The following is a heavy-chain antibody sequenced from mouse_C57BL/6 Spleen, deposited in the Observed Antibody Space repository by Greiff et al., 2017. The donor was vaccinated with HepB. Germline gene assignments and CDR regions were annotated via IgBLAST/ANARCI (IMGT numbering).Heavy chain of an antibody. V-gene: IGHV5-4*01. CDR3: ARDNGYYNFDY. CDR1: GFTFSSYA. CDR2: ISDGGSYT. Sequence: EVKLMESGGGLVKPGGSLKLSCAASGFTFSSYAMSWVRQTPEKRLEWVATISDGGSYTYYTDNVKGRFTISRDNAKNNLYLQMSHLKSEDTAMYYCARDNGYYNFDYWGQGTRVTVSA. D-gene: IGHD2-3*01. J-gene: IGHJ3*01.